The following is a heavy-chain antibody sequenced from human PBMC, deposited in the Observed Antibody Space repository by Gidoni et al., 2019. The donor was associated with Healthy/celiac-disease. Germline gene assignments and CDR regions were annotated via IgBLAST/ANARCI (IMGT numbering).Heavy chain of an antibody. V-gene: IGHV3-23*01. J-gene: IGHJ4*02. Sequence: EVQLLESGGGLVQPGGSLRLSCAASGFTFSSYAMSWVRQAPGKGLEWVSAISCSGGSTYYADSVKGRFTIARDNSKNTLYLQMNSLRAEDTAVYYCAKSGYIVVVPAAPVWGQGTLVTVSS. CDR1: GFTFSSYA. CDR2: ISCSGGST. CDR3: AKSGYIVVVPAAPV. D-gene: IGHD2-2*01.